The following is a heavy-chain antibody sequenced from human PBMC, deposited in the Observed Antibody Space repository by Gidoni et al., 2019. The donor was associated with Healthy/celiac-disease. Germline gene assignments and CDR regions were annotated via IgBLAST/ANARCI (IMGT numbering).Heavy chain of an antibody. J-gene: IGHJ6*03. CDR1: GFTFSSYR. Sequence: EVQLVESGGGLVKPGGSLSLSCAASGFTFSSYRMNCVRQAPGKGLEWVSSISSSSSYIYYADSVKGRFTIYRDNAKNSLYLKMNSLRAEDTAVYYCARVPPYNGYYYYYYMDVWGKGTTVTVSS. CDR3: ARVPPYNGYYYYYYMDV. CDR2: ISSSSSYI. D-gene: IGHD3-10*01. V-gene: IGHV3-21*01.